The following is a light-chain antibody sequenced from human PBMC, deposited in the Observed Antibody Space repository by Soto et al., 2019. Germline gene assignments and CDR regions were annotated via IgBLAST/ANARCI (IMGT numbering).Light chain of an antibody. J-gene: IGKJ1*01. CDR1: QTITNW. CDR2: DAP. Sequence: DIQLTQSPSILSASVGDRVTLTCLSSQTITNWLAWYQQKPGKAPNLLIFDAPTLESGVPSRFSGSGSGTTFTLTISSLQSDDFATYYCQQYTGYSRTFGQGTKVDIK. V-gene: IGKV1-5*01. CDR3: QQYTGYSRT.